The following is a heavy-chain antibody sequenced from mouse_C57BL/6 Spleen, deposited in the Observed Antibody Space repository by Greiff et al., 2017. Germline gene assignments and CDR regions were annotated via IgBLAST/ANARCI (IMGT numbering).Heavy chain of an antibody. J-gene: IGHJ4*01. CDR2: IDPEDGET. CDR3: ARTTVVAHYAMDY. V-gene: IGHV14-2*01. Sequence: DVKLVESGAELVKPGASVKLSCTASGFNIKDYYMPWVKQRTEQGLEWIGRIDPEDGETKYAPKFQGTATITADTSSNTAYLQLSSLTSEDTAVYYCARTTVVAHYAMDYWGQGTSVTVSS. CDR1: GFNIKDYY. D-gene: IGHD1-1*01.